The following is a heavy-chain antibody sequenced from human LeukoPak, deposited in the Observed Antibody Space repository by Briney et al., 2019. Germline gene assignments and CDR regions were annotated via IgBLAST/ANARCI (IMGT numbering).Heavy chain of an antibody. CDR3: ARAGYYGSGSYYYFDY. CDR2: IYHSGGT. J-gene: IGHJ4*02. V-gene: IGHV4-4*02. CDR1: GGSISSSNW. D-gene: IGHD3-10*01. Sequence: PSETLSLTCAISGGSISSSNWWSWVRQPPGKGLEWIGEIYHSGGTNYNPSLKSRVTISVDKSKNQFSLKLSSVTAADTAVYYCARAGYYGSGSYYYFDYWGQGTLVTVSS.